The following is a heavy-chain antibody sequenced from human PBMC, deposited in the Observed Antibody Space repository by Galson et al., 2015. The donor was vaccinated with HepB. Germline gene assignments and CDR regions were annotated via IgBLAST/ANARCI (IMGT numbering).Heavy chain of an antibody. J-gene: IGHJ5*02. V-gene: IGHV3-9*01. Sequence: SLRLSCAASGFTFDDYAMHWVRQAPGKGLEWVSGISWNSGTIGYADSVRGRFTISRDNAKNSLYLQMNSLRFEDTALYYCAKGGDYYDSSGYYGWFDPWGQGTLVTVSS. CDR1: GFTFDDYA. D-gene: IGHD3-22*01. CDR2: ISWNSGTI. CDR3: AKGGDYYDSSGYYGWFDP.